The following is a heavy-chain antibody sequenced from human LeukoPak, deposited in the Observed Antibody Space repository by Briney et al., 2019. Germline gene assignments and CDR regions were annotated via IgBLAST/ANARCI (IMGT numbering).Heavy chain of an antibody. CDR2: MYYGGNT. CDR1: GDSTSSSNYY. V-gene: IGHV4-39*07. J-gene: IGHJ4*02. CDR3: ARISPGDHGNNIIYHFDY. Sequence: SETLSLTCTVSGDSTSSSNYYWGWIRQPPGKGLEWIGSMYYGGNTYYNPSLKSRVTISVDKSKNQFSLKLSSVTAADTAVYYCARISPGDHGNNIIYHFDYWGQGALVTVSS. D-gene: IGHD5-24*01.